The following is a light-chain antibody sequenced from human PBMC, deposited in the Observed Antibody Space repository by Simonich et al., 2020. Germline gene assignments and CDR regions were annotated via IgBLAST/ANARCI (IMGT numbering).Light chain of an antibody. CDR1: QSISSW. CDR3: QQYNSYWT. J-gene: IGKJ1*01. V-gene: IGKV1-5*03. CDR2: KAS. Sequence: DIQMTQSPSTLSASVGDRVTITCRASQSISSWLAWYQQKQGKAPKLRINKASSLESGVPSRFSGSGSGTEFTLTISSLQPDDFATYYCQQYNSYWTFGQGTKVEIK.